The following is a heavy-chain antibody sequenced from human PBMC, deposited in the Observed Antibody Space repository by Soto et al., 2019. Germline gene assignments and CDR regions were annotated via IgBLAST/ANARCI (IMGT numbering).Heavy chain of an antibody. D-gene: IGHD6-6*01. Sequence: SETLSLTCAVSGDSINNSYWSWIRQPPGKRLEWIGNIYYTGTTTYNPSLESRVTMSVDTSKNQFSLKLNSVDAADTAVYYCASSYSSSYDFYYGMDVWGQGTTVTV. J-gene: IGHJ6*02. CDR2: IYYTGTT. CDR3: ASSYSSSYDFYYGMDV. CDR1: GDSINNSY. V-gene: IGHV4-59*01.